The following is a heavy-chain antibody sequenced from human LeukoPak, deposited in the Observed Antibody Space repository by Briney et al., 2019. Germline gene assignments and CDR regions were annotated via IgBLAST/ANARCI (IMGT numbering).Heavy chain of an antibody. CDR1: GGSISSYY. Sequence: NPSETLSLTCTVSGGSISSYYWSWIRQPPGKGLEWIGYIYYSGSTNYNPSLKSRVTISVDTPKNQFSLKLSSVTAADTAVYYCARESGTTALLRRDYYYYYMDVWGKGTTVTVSS. CDR2: IYYSGST. V-gene: IGHV4-59*01. J-gene: IGHJ6*03. D-gene: IGHD1-7*01. CDR3: ARESGTTALLRRDYYYYYMDV.